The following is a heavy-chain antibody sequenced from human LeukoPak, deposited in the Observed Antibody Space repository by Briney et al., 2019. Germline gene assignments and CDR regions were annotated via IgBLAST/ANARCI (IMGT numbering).Heavy chain of an antibody. CDR2: ISGSGGST. CDR1: GFTFSSYA. Sequence: GGSLRLSCAASGFTFSSYAMSWVRQAPGKGLEWVSAISGSGGSTYYADSVKGRFTISRDNSKNTLYLQMNGLRAEDTAVYYCAGQWELVGNWFDPWGQGTLVTVSS. J-gene: IGHJ5*02. CDR3: AGQWELVGNWFDP. V-gene: IGHV3-23*01. D-gene: IGHD1-26*01.